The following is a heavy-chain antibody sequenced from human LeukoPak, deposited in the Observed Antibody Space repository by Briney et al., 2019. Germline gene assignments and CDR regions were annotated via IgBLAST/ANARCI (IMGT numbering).Heavy chain of an antibody. D-gene: IGHD6-13*01. V-gene: IGHV4-59*01. Sequence: PSETLSLTCTVSGGSISSYYWSWIRKPPGKGLEWIGYIYYSGSTNYNPSLKSRVTISVDTSKNQFSLKLSSVTAADTAVYYCARAPSQYSSSWLGWFDPWGQGTLVTVSS. CDR3: ARAPSQYSSSWLGWFDP. CDR1: GGSISSYY. CDR2: IYYSGST. J-gene: IGHJ5*02.